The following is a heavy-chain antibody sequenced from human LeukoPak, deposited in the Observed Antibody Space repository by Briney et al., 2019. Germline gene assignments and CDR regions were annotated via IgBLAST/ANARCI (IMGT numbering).Heavy chain of an antibody. D-gene: IGHD5-24*01. J-gene: IGHJ4*02. CDR1: GFRFSNFA. V-gene: IGHV3-23*01. CDR2: INAVDANE. CDR3: AKQFLDAN. Sequence: GGSLRLSCAASGFRFSNFAMTWVRQAPGKGLEWVSTINAVDANEYYADSVKGRFTVSRDNSKNTLYLQMNRLRAEDTGIYYCAKQFLDANWGQGTLVSVFS.